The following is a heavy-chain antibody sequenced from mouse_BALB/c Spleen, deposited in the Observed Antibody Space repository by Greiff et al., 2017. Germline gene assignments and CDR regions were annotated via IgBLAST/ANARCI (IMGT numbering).Heavy chain of an antibody. CDR2: ISNGGGST. J-gene: IGHJ3*01. D-gene: IGHD1-1*01. CDR1: GFTFSSYT. V-gene: IGHV5-12-2*01. CDR3: ASSSYSPFAY. Sequence: EVQLVESGGGLVQPGGSLKLSCAASGFTFSSYTMSWVRQTPEKRLEWVAYISNGGGSTYYPDTVKGRFTISRDNAKNTLYLQMSSLKSEDTAMYDCASSSYSPFAYWGQGTLVTVSA.